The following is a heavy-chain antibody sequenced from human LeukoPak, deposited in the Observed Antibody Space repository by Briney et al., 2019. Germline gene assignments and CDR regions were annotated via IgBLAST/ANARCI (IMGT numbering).Heavy chain of an antibody. CDR2: INPSGGST. Sequence: GASVKVSCKASGYTFTSYYMHWVRQAPGQGLEWMGIINPSGGSTSYAQKFQGRVTMTRDTSTSTVYMELSSLRSEDTAVYYCAMCIRDSSSWYGGDSSGPGDYWDQGTLVTVSS. J-gene: IGHJ4*02. CDR3: AMCIRDSSSWYGGDSSGPGDY. CDR1: GYTFTSYY. V-gene: IGHV1-46*01. D-gene: IGHD6-13*01.